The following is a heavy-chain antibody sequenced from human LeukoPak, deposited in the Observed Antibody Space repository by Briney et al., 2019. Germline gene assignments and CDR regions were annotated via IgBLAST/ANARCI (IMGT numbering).Heavy chain of an antibody. J-gene: IGHJ6*03. CDR2: IKQDGSEK. V-gene: IGHV3-7*01. CDR3: AREYDFWSGYLGYYYYYMDV. D-gene: IGHD3-3*01. CDR1: GFTFSSYW. Sequence: PGGSLRLSCAASGFTFSSYWMSWARQAPGKGLEWVANIKQDGSEKYYVDSVKGRFTISRDNAKNSLYLQMNSLRAEDTAVYYCAREYDFWSGYLGYYYYYMDVWGKGTTVTVSS.